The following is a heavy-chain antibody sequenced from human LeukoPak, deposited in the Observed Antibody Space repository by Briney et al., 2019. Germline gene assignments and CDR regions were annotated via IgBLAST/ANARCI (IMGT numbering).Heavy chain of an antibody. CDR1: GFTFSGSA. CDR3: TRQDYDFWSGGNDY. J-gene: IGHJ4*02. CDR2: IRSKANRYAT. V-gene: IGHV3-73*01. D-gene: IGHD3-3*01. Sequence: GGSLKLSCAASGFTFSGSAMHWVRQASGKRRECVGRIRSKANRYATAHAASVKGTFTISRDASKNTAYLQMNSLKTEDTAVYYCTRQDYDFWSGGNDYWGQGTLVTVSS.